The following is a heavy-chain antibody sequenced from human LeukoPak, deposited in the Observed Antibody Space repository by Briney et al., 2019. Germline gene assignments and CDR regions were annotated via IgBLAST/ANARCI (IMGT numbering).Heavy chain of an antibody. Sequence: PSETLSLTCAVYGGSFSGYYWNWIRQPPGKGLEWIGEINHSGSTNYNPSLKSRVTISVDTSKNQFSLKLSSVTAADTAVYYCASMIVTDYWGQGTLVTVPS. D-gene: IGHD3-22*01. CDR2: INHSGST. J-gene: IGHJ4*02. CDR3: ASMIVTDY. CDR1: GGSFSGYY. V-gene: IGHV4-34*01.